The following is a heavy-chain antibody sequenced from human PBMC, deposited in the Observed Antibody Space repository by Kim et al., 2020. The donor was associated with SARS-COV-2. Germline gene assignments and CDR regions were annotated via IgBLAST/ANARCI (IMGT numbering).Heavy chain of an antibody. V-gene: IGHV4-34*01. CDR3: ARGAGYYYDGSGVHWFDP. CDR1: GESFSGYS. D-gene: IGHD3-22*01. J-gene: IGHJ5*02. Sequence: SETLSLTCAVYGESFSGYSWSWIRQPPGKGLEWIGEINHSGSTKYSASLKSRVTISVDTSRNQFSLKLSSVTAADTAVFYCARGAGYYYDGSGVHWFDPWGQGTLVTVSS. CDR2: INHSGST.